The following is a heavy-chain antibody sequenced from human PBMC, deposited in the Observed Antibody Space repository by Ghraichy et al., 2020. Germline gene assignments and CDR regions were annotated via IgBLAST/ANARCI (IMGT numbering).Heavy chain of an antibody. D-gene: IGHD2-2*01. V-gene: IGHV4-59*01. Sequence: LSLTCTVSGGSISSYYWSWIRQPPGKGLEWIGYIYYSGSTNYNPSLKSRVTISVDTSKNQFSLKLSSVTAADTAVYYCARGGYQLPRTSFDYWGQGTLVTVSS. CDR2: IYYSGST. J-gene: IGHJ4*02. CDR1: GGSISSYY. CDR3: ARGGYQLPRTSFDY.